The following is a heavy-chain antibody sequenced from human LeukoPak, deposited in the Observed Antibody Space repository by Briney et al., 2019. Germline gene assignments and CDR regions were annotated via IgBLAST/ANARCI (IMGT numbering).Heavy chain of an antibody. J-gene: IGHJ6*03. CDR1: GDSISTSSYY. Sequence: ASETLSLTCSVSGDSISTSSYYWGWIRQPPGKGLEWIGTIYYSGSTYYNPSLTSRVTISVDTSKNQFSLKLSSVTAADTAVYYCARHKDYYYSYMDVWGKGTTVTISS. CDR2: IYYSGST. V-gene: IGHV4-39*01. CDR3: ARHKDYYYSYMDV.